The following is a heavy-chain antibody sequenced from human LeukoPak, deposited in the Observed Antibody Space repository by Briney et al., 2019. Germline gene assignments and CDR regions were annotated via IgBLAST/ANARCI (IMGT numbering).Heavy chain of an antibody. V-gene: IGHV3-73*01. CDR2: IRSKANSYAT. CDR1: GFTFSGSA. J-gene: IGHJ5*02. CDR3: TRRGSGSYSYWFDP. Sequence: GGSLRLSCAASGFTFSGSAMHRVRQASGKGLEWVGRIRSKANSYATAYAASVKGRFTISRDDSKNTAYLQMNSLKTEDTAVYYCTRRGSGSYSYWFDPWGQGTLVTVSS. D-gene: IGHD3-10*01.